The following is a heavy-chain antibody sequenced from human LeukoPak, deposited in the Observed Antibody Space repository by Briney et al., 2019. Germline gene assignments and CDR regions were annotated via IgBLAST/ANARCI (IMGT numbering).Heavy chain of an antibody. CDR1: GFTFSSYW. J-gene: IGHJ4*02. V-gene: IGHV3-7*01. CDR2: IKQDGSEK. Sequence: GGSLRLSCAASGFTFSSYWMSWVRQAPGKGLEWVANIKQDGSEKYYVDSVKGRFTISRDNSKNTLYLQMNSLRAEDTAVYYCAKDLRRYYGSGSYLDYWGQGTLVTVSS. CDR3: AKDLRRYYGSGSYLDY. D-gene: IGHD3-10*01.